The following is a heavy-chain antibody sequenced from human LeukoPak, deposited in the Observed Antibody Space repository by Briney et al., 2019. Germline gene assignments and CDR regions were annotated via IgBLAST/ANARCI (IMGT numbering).Heavy chain of an antibody. CDR2: IYTSGST. Sequence: PSETLSLTCTVSGGSISSYYRSWIRQPAGKGLEWIGRIYTSGSTNYNPSLKSRVTMSVDTSKNQFSLKLSSVTAADTAVYYCARATWDYYDSSGSHAFDIWGQGTMVTVSS. CDR1: GGSISSYY. D-gene: IGHD3-22*01. V-gene: IGHV4-4*07. CDR3: ARATWDYYDSSGSHAFDI. J-gene: IGHJ3*02.